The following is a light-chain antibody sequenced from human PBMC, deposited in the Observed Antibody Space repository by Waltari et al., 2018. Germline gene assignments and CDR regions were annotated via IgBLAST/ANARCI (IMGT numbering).Light chain of an antibody. Sequence: EVVMTQSPGTLSVSPGERATLSCRASQSVGSNLAWYQQKPGQAPSLLISDASTKGTGIPARFSGSGSGKEFTLTISSLQSEDSAVYYCHQYNNWPPTFDQGTNVEIK. V-gene: IGKV3-15*01. CDR2: DAS. J-gene: IGKJ1*01. CDR3: HQYNNWPPT. CDR1: QSVGSN.